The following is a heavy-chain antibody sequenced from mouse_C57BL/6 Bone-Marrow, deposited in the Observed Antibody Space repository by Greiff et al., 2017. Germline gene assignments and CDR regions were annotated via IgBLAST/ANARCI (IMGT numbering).Heavy chain of an antibody. V-gene: IGHV1-64*01. Sequence: VQLQQSGAELARPGASVKLSCKASGYTFTSYGISWVKQRPGQGLEWIGMIHPNSGSTNYNEKFKSKATLTVDKSSSTAYMQLSSLTSEDSAVYYCARERLGREWFAYWGQGTLVTVSA. CDR1: GYTFTSYG. CDR3: ARERLGREWFAY. CDR2: IHPNSGST. J-gene: IGHJ3*01. D-gene: IGHD4-1*01.